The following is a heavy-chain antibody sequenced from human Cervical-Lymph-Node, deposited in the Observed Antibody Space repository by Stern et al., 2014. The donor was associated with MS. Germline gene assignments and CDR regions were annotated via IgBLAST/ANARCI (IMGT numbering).Heavy chain of an antibody. CDR2: ISYTGSS. J-gene: IGHJ4*02. V-gene: IGHV4-39*01. CDR1: GGSISTSSSY. CDR3: ARHKHGWASAGTDYFDY. Sequence: QLQLQESGPGLVKPSETLSLTCTVSGGSISTSSSYWGWIRQPPGKGLEWIGSISYTGSSYYTPSLKSRVTISVETSKSQFSLELSSMTAADMAVYYCARHKHGWASAGTDYFDYWGQGTLVIVSS. D-gene: IGHD6-13*01.